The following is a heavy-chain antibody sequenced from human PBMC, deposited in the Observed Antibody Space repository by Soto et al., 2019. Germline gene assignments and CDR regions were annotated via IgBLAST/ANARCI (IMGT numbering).Heavy chain of an antibody. CDR3: AKNNLYCSSTNCFVFDY. V-gene: IGHV3-7*01. D-gene: IGHD2-2*01. CDR2: IKQDGSVK. J-gene: IGHJ4*02. CDR1: GFIFSNYW. Sequence: GGSLRLSCAASGFIFSNYWMSWVRQAPGKGLEWVANIKQDGSVKHYVDSVKGRFTISRDNADNSLYLQMNSLRAEDTAVYYCAKNNLYCSSTNCFVFDYWGQGTLVTVSS.